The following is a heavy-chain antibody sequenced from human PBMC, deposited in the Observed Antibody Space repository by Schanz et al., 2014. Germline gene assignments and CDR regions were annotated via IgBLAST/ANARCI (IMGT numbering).Heavy chain of an antibody. CDR3: ARGNYGMDV. Sequence: EVQLVESEGGLVQPGGSLRLSCEGSGFSFSDYWMGWVRQAPGKGLEWVANIKEDGSKKYYVDSVRGRFTISRDNAKNSLFLQMNSLRAEDTAKYYCARGNYGMDVWGQGTTVTVSS. CDR1: GFSFSDYW. CDR2: IKEDGSKK. J-gene: IGHJ6*02. V-gene: IGHV3-7*03.